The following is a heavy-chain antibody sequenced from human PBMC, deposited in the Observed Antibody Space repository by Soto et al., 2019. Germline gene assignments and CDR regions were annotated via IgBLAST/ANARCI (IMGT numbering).Heavy chain of an antibody. CDR2: ISSDGSNE. J-gene: IGHJ6*02. V-gene: IGHV3-30*18. CDR3: AKQISPYCSRVTCYDLYFYYAMDV. Sequence: QVQLVESGGGVVQPGRSLRLSCAASGFPFSDYGIHWVRQAPGKGLEWVAVISSDGSNEYYADSVKGRFTISRDNSKNTVSLQMNSLTTEDSASYYCAKQISPYCSRVTCYDLYFYYAMDVWGQGTTVPVSS. D-gene: IGHD2-2*01. CDR1: GFPFSDYG.